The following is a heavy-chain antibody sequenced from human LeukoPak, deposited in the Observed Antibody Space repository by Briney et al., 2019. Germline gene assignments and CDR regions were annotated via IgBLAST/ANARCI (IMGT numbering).Heavy chain of an antibody. CDR2: IYYSGST. Sequence: PSETLSLTCTVSGGSISSYYWSWIRQPPGKGLEWIGYIYYSGSTNYNPPLKSRVTISVDTSKNQFSLKLSSVTAADTAVYYCARQLASSSGYYYYYGMDVWGQGTTVTVSS. D-gene: IGHD6-19*01. V-gene: IGHV4-59*08. CDR1: GGSISSYY. J-gene: IGHJ6*02. CDR3: ARQLASSSGYYYYYGMDV.